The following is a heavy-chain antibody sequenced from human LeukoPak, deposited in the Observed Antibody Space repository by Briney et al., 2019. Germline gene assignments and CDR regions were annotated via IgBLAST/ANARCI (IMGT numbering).Heavy chain of an antibody. D-gene: IGHD2-2*01. CDR3: AREKAEYCSSTSCLIDH. V-gene: IGHV3-11*04. CDR1: GFTFSDYY. CDR2: ISSSGSTI. Sequence: GGSLRLSCAASGFTFSDYYMSWIRQAPGKGLGWVSYISSSGSTIYYADSVRRRFTISRDNAKNSLYLQMKSLRAEDTAVYYCAREKAEYCSSTSCLIDHWGQGTLVTVSS. J-gene: IGHJ4*02.